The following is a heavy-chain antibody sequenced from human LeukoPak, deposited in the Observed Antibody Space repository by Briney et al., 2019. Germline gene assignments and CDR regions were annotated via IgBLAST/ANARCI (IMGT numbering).Heavy chain of an antibody. CDR2: ISYDGSNK. J-gene: IGHJ4*02. Sequence: GRSLRLSCAASGFTFSGYGMHWVRQAPGKGLEWVAVISYDGSNKYYADSVKGRFTISRDNSKNTLYLQMNSLRAEDTAVYYCAKSGYGDYVPRLFDYWGQGTLVTVSS. D-gene: IGHD4-17*01. CDR1: GFTFSGYG. CDR3: AKSGYGDYVPRLFDY. V-gene: IGHV3-30*18.